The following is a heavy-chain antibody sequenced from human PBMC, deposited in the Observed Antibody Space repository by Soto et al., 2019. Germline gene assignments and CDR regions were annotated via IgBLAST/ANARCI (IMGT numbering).Heavy chain of an antibody. D-gene: IGHD1-26*01. J-gene: IGHJ3*02. CDR1: GFTFSSYA. Sequence: QVQLVESGGGVVQPGRSLRLSCAASGFTFSSYAMHWVRQAPGKGLEWVAVISYDGSNKYYADSVKGRFTISRDNSKNTLYLQMNSRRAEDTAVYYCARGGVGANDAFDIWGQGTMVTVSS. CDR3: ARGGVGANDAFDI. V-gene: IGHV3-30-3*01. CDR2: ISYDGSNK.